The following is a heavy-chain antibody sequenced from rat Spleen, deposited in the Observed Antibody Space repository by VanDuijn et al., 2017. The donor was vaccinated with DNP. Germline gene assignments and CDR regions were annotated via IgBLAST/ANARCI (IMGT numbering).Heavy chain of an antibody. CDR2: ITSSGGST. J-gene: IGHJ4*01. D-gene: IGHD1-7*01. Sequence: EVQLVESGGDLVQPGRSLKLSCVASGFTFNNYWMTWIRQVPGKGLEWVASITSSGGSTYYPDSVKGRFTISRDNAKNTLYLQMNSLRSEDTATYYCAREGGGSYGYGLMDAWGQGTSVTVSS. CDR1: GFTFNNYW. CDR3: AREGGGSYGYGLMDA. V-gene: IGHV5-31*01.